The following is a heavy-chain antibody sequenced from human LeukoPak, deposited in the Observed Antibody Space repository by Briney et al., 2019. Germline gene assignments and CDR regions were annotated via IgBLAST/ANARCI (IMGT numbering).Heavy chain of an antibody. Sequence: GGSLRLSCAASGFTFSSYSMNWVRQAPGKGLEWVSSITSISSYIYYADSVKGRFTISRDNAKNSLYLQMNSLRAEDTAVYYCARHVVAVGFDYWGQGTLVTVSS. D-gene: IGHD3-22*01. J-gene: IGHJ4*02. CDR2: ITSISSYI. CDR1: GFTFSSYS. V-gene: IGHV3-21*01. CDR3: ARHVVAVGFDY.